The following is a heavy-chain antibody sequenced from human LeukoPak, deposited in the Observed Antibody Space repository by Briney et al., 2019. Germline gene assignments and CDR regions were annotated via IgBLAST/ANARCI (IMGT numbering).Heavy chain of an antibody. CDR1: GYTFTNYR. D-gene: IGHD6-19*01. Sequence: ASVKVSCKASGYTFTNYRINWVRQAHGQGLEWMGWISPYNGNTDYAQNLQGRVTMTTDTSTTTAYMELTSLRSDDTAVYYCARQQRQWLVSPSDYWGQGTLVTVSS. CDR3: ARQQRQWLVSPSDY. V-gene: IGHV1-18*01. J-gene: IGHJ4*02. CDR2: ISPYNGNT.